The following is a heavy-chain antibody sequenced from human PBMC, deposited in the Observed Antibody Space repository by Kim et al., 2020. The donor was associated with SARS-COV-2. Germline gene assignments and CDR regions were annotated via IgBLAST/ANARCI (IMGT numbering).Heavy chain of an antibody. CDR3: ARDPTHYSGSDSWFDP. CDR2: IYHSGST. CDR1: GYSISSGYY. Sequence: SETLSLTCTVSGYSISSGYYWGWIRQPPGKGLEWIGSIYHSGSTYYNPSLKSRVTISVDTSKNQFSLKLSSVTAADTAVYYCARDPTHYSGSDSWFDPWG. J-gene: IGHJ5*02. D-gene: IGHD1-26*01. V-gene: IGHV4-38-2*02.